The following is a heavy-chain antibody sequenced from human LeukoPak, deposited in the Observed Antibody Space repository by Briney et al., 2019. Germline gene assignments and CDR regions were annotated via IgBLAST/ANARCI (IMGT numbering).Heavy chain of an antibody. D-gene: IGHD2-15*01. CDR3: AKGGYCSGGNCYPIYL. CDR1: GFPFSSYG. V-gene: IGHV3-23*01. J-gene: IGHJ5*02. CDR2: ITGPGDST. Sequence: GGSLRLSCAASGFPFSSYGMNWVRQAPGKGLEWVSGITGPGDSTYYADSVKGRFSISRDNSKNTLNPQMNSLRAADTAIYYCAKGGYCSGGNCYPIYLWGQGTLVTVSS.